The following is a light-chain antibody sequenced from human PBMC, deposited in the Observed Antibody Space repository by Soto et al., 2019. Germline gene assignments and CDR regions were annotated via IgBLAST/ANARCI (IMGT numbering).Light chain of an antibody. CDR1: YSNIGIND. V-gene: IGLV1-44*01. CDR2: DTS. J-gene: IGLJ2*01. Sequence: QSVLTQPPSASGTPGQRVTVSCSGTYSNIGINDVHWYRQLSGTAPQILIYDTSQRATGVPDRFSGSRSGTSASLVISGLQSEVEADYHCAAWDDSLNGPAFGGGTQLTVL. CDR3: AAWDDSLNGPA.